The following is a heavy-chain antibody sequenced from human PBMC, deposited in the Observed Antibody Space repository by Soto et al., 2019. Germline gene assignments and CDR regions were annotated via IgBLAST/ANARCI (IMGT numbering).Heavy chain of an antibody. V-gene: IGHV4-31*03. J-gene: IGHJ4*02. CDR3: ARLTSGPVYFDY. D-gene: IGHD3-10*01. CDR2: IYYSGST. Sequence: QVQLQESGPGLVKPSQTLSLTCTVSGGSISSGGYYWSWIRQHPGKGLEWIGYIYYSGSTYYNPSLKSRVTIAVDTSNNQFSLKLSSVTAADTAVYYCARLTSGPVYFDYWGQGTLVTVSS. CDR1: GGSISSGGYY.